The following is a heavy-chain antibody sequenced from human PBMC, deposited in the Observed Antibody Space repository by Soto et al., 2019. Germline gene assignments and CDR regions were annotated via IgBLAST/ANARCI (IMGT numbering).Heavy chain of an antibody. CDR3: ARDAFCGSGTCRVGHWFDP. CDR2: VNHRGSA. Sequence: SETLSLTCAVSGGPFSGVYSSSIRQPPGKGLEWIGGVNHRGSANYTPSLESRVTMSVDTSKNQFSLKLTSVTAADSAVYYCARDAFCGSGTCRVGHWFDPWGQGTLVTVSS. V-gene: IGHV4-34*01. D-gene: IGHD2-21*01. CDR1: GGPFSGVY. J-gene: IGHJ5*02.